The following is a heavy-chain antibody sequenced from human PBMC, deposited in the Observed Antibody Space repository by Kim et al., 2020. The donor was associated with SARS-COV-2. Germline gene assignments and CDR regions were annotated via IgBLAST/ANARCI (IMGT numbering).Heavy chain of an antibody. CDR3: ARESSRRADY. V-gene: IGHV3-23*01. J-gene: IGHJ4*02. CDR2: SP. D-gene: IGHD2-2*01. Sequence: SPFYADPVKGRFIISRDNSRNTLFLQLNSLRAEDTALYYCARESSRRADYWGQGTLVTVSS.